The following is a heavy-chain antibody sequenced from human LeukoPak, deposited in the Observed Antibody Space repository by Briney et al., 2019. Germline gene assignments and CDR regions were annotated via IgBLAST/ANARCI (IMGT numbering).Heavy chain of an antibody. J-gene: IGHJ4*02. Sequence: ASVKVSCKASGYTFTDYFMNWVRQAPGQGLEWMGWINPKSGGTVYAQKFQGRVTMTRDTSISTAYMELSRLRSDDTAVYYCARDDSSGLTDYWGQGTLVTVSS. CDR1: GYTFTDYF. CDR3: ARDDSSGLTDY. D-gene: IGHD3-22*01. CDR2: INPKSGGT. V-gene: IGHV1-2*02.